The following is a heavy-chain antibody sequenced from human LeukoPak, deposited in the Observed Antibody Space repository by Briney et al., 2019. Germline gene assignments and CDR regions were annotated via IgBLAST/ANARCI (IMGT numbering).Heavy chain of an antibody. J-gene: IGHJ5*02. CDR1: GYTFTSYA. CDR2: INTNTGNP. CDR3: GRKPVLLWFGELEDWFDP. D-gene: IGHD3-10*01. V-gene: IGHV7-4-1*02. Sequence: ASVTVSCKASGYTFTSYAMNWVRQAPGQGLEWMGWINTNTGNPTYAQGFTGRFVFSLDTSVSTAYLQISSLKAEDTAVYYCGRKPVLLWFGELEDWFDPWGQGTLVTVSS.